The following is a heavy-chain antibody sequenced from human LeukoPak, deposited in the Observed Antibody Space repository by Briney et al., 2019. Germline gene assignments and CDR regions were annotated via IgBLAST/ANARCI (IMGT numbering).Heavy chain of an antibody. CDR2: LYSGGST. Sequence: GGSLRLSRAASGFSVGSNYMSWVRQAPGKGLEWISVLYSGGSTNYADSVKGRFTTSRDDSKNTLFLQMNNLRAEDTAVYFCARETSAFWGQGTLVTVSS. J-gene: IGHJ4*02. CDR1: GFSVGSNY. CDR3: ARETSAF. V-gene: IGHV3-53*01.